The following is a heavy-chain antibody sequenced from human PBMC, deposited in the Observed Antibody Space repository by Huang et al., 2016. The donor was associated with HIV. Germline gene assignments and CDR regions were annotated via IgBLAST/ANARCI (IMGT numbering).Heavy chain of an antibody. D-gene: IGHD3-3*01. J-gene: IGHJ4*02. CDR1: GFTFSSYS. CDR2: SSSSSSTI. CDR3: ARGIRYFGVVAYFDY. Sequence: EVQLVESGGGLVQPGGSLRLSCAASGFTFSSYSMNWVRQATGKGLEGGSYSSSSSSTIYYADSGKGRFTISRDNAKNSLFLQMNSLRDEDTAVYYCARGIRYFGVVAYFDYWGQGALVTVSS. V-gene: IGHV3-48*02.